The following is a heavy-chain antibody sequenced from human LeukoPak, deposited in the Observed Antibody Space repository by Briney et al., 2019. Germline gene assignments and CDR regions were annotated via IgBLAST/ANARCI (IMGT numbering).Heavy chain of an antibody. CDR2: IKQDGSAK. CDR3: ARDPNYYGSGNLYYYGMDI. CDR1: GFSFISYW. J-gene: IGHJ6*04. V-gene: IGHV3-7*01. D-gene: IGHD3-10*01. Sequence: GGSLRLSCAASGFSFISYWMSWVRQAPGKGLEWVANIKQDGSAKNYVDSVKGRFTISRDNAKNSLYLQMNSLRAEDTAVYYCARDPNYYGSGNLYYYGMDIWGKGTTVTVSS.